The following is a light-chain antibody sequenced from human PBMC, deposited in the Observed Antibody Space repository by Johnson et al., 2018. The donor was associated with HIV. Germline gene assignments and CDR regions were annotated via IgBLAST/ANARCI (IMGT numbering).Light chain of an antibody. CDR2: EDN. Sequence: QAVLTQPPSVSAAPGQTVNISCSGNVSNIESYFVSWYQQLPGAAPTLLIYEDNKRPSGIPDRFSGSKSGATATLGIPGLQTGDEAHYYCGIWAASLSPLYVFGTGTTITVL. J-gene: IGLJ1*01. CDR1: VSNIESYF. CDR3: GIWAASLSPLYV. V-gene: IGLV1-51*02.